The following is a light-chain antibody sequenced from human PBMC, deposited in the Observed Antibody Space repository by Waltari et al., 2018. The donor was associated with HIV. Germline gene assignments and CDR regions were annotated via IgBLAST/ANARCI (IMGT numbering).Light chain of an antibody. CDR3: SSYAGSIPVV. Sequence: QSALTQPPSASGSPGQSVTISCTGTSSAVGGYNYVSWYQQHPGKAPKLMIYEVSTRPSGVPDRFSGSKSGNTASLTVSALQAEDESAYYCSSYAGSIPVVFGGGTKLTVL. V-gene: IGLV2-8*01. CDR1: SSAVGGYNY. CDR2: EVS. J-gene: IGLJ2*01.